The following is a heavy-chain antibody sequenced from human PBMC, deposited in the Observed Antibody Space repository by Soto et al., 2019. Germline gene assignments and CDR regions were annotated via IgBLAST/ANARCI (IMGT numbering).Heavy chain of an antibody. CDR2: ISTYTGNT. V-gene: IGHV1-18*01. Sequence: QVHLLQSGAEVKKPGASVKVSCKASGHTFTNYDINWVRQAPGQGLEWMGWISTYTGNTNYAQKLQGRVTMTTDTNTSTAYMELRSLRSDDTAVYYCARVYYYGSGRPTPGGMDVWGQGTTVTVSS. D-gene: IGHD3-10*01. CDR3: ARVYYYGSGRPTPGGMDV. J-gene: IGHJ6*02. CDR1: GHTFTNYD.